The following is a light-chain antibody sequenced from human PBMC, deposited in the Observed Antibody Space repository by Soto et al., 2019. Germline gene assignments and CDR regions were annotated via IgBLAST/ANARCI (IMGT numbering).Light chain of an antibody. Sequence: EIALTQSPGTLSLSPGERATLSCRASQSVSSSYLAWYQQKPGQAPRLLIYGASSRATGIPDRFSGSGSGTDFTLTISILEAEEFAVYYCQQYGSSPLTGGGGNKVDIK. V-gene: IGKV3-20*01. J-gene: IGKJ4*01. CDR2: GAS. CDR3: QQYGSSPLT. CDR1: QSVSSSY.